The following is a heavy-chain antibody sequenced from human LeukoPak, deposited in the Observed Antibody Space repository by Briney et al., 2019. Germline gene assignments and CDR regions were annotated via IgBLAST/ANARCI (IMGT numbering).Heavy chain of an antibody. J-gene: IGHJ3*02. D-gene: IGHD6-19*01. V-gene: IGHV4-59*08. CDR3: ASLPVAGTFKGAFDI. CDR2: IYYSGST. Sequence: SETLSLTCTVSSGSISSYYWSWIRQPPGKGLEWIGYIYYSGSTNYNPSLKSRVTISVDTSKNQFSLKLSSVTAADTAVYYCASLPVAGTFKGAFDIWGQGTMVTVSS. CDR1: SGSISSYY.